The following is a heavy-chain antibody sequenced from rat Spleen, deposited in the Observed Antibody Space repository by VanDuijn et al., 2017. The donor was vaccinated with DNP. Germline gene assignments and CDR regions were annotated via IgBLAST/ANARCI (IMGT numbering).Heavy chain of an antibody. CDR2: ISASGGST. J-gene: IGHJ2*01. CDR3: ARHGRRVFDY. V-gene: IGHV5-31*01. Sequence: EVQLVESGGDLVEPGRSLKLSCVASGFTFSNYWMTWIRQVPGKGLEWVASISASGGSTYYPDSVKGRFTISRDNAESTLYLQMNSLRSEDMATYFCARHGRRVFDYWGQGVMVTVSS. CDR1: GFTFSNYW. D-gene: IGHD1-11*01.